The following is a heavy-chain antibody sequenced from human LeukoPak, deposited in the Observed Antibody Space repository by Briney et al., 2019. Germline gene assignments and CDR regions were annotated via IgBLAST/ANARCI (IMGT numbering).Heavy chain of an antibody. V-gene: IGHV4-59*12. CDR1: GGSINYYY. CDR2: IYHSGST. Sequence: SETLSLTCTVSGGSINYYYWSWIRQPPGKGLEWIGYIYHSGSTNYNPSLKSRVTISVDTSKNQFSLKLSSVTAADTAVYYCARGGQLRIYWGQGTLVTVSS. D-gene: IGHD2-2*01. J-gene: IGHJ4*02. CDR3: ARGGQLRIY.